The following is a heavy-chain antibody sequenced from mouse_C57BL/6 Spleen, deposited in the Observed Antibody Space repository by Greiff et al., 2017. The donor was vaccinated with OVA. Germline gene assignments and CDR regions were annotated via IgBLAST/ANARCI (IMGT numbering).Heavy chain of an antibody. V-gene: IGHV1-54*01. CDR1: GYAFTNYL. J-gene: IGHJ3*01. D-gene: IGHD3-2*02. Sequence: QVQLQQSGAELVRPGTSVKVSCKASGYAFTNYLIEWVKQRPGQGLEWIGVINPGSGGTNYNEKFKGKATLTADKSSSTAYMQLSSLTSEDSAVYFCAWTGQAWFAYWGQGTLVTVSA. CDR2: INPGSGGT. CDR3: AWTGQAWFAY.